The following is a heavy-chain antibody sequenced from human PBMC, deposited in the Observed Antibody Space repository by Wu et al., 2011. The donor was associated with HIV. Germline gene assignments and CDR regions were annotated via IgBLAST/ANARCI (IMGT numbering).Heavy chain of an antibody. D-gene: IGHD4-23*01. V-gene: IGHV1-24*01. CDR1: GSSLSEFT. Sequence: QVQLVQSGARVKKPGASVKVSCKVFGSSLSEFTMHWVRQAPGKGPEWMGGNNPEQGETFYVQKFQGRLTLTDDSSTDTAYMTLSGLTSEDTAVYYCATPNRVNIGGQLYYYYGLDIWGQGTTVIVSS. J-gene: IGHJ6*02. CDR3: ATPNRVNIGGQLYYYYGLDI. CDR2: NNPEQGET.